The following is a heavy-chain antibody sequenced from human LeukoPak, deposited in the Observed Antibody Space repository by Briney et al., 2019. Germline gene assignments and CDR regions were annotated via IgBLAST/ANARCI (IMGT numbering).Heavy chain of an antibody. V-gene: IGHV4-34*01. CDR3: AMGFVAAAGHYGY. Sequence: PSETLSLTCAVYGGSFSGYYWSWIRQPPGKGLEWIGEINHSGSTNYNPSLKSRVTISVDTSKNQFSLKLSSVTAADTAVYYCAMGFVAAAGHYGYWGQGTLVTVSS. D-gene: IGHD6-13*01. CDR1: GGSFSGYY. J-gene: IGHJ4*02. CDR2: INHSGST.